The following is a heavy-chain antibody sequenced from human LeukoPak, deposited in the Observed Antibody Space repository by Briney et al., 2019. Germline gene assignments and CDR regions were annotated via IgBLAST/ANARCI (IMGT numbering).Heavy chain of an antibody. CDR1: GGSISSYY. J-gene: IGHJ4*02. D-gene: IGHD3-3*01. V-gene: IGHV4-59*01. CDR2: IYYSWST. CDR3: ARAEPRDDFWSGYFGSRGAFDY. Sequence: SETLSLTCTVSGGSISSYYWSWIRQPPGKGLEWIGYIYYSWSTNYNPSLKSRVTISVDTSKNQFSLKLSSVTAADTAVYYCARAEPRDDFWSGYFGSRGAFDYWGQGTLVTVSS.